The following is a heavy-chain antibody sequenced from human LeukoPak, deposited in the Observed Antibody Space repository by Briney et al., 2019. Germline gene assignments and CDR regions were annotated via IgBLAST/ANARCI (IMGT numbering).Heavy chain of an antibody. V-gene: IGHV3-30*02. CDR2: LRKDATYS. D-gene: IGHD1-26*01. CDR1: GFPFSSYG. CDR3: ASGGPTRGTPDY. J-gene: IGHJ4*02. Sequence: GGSLRLSCAASGFPFSSYGMYWVRQTPDKGLQWVAYLRKDATYSNYADSVRGRFTISRYNSKNTLDLQMSSLRVEDTAVYYCASGGPTRGTPDYWGQGTLGTVSS.